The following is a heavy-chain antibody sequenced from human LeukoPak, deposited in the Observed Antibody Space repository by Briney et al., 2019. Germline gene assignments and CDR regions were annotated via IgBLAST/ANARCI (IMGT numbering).Heavy chain of an antibody. CDR3: AKDAGSSSGWYN. CDR1: GFTFSSYA. CDR2: ISGGGGTT. Sequence: GGSLRLSCAASGFTFSSYAMSWVRQAPGKGLEWVSAISGGGGTTYYADSVKGRFTISRDNSKNTLYLQMSSLRAEDTAVYYCAKDAGSSSGWYNWGQGTLVTVSS. D-gene: IGHD6-19*01. J-gene: IGHJ4*02. V-gene: IGHV3-23*01.